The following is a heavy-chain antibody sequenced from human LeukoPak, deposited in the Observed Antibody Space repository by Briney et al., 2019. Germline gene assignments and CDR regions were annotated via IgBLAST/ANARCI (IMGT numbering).Heavy chain of an antibody. CDR2: IKPDESEK. CDR3: ASVRTASTTYGMDV. J-gene: IGHJ6*02. V-gene: IGHV3-7*01. Sequence: GGSLRLSCAASGFTFSSYWMGWVRQAPGKRLEWVANIKPDESEKYYFYSVRGRFTVSRDNAKNSLYLQMSSLTADDTAVYYCASVRTASTTYGMDVWGQGTTVTVSS. CDR1: GFTFSSYW. D-gene: IGHD1/OR15-1a*01.